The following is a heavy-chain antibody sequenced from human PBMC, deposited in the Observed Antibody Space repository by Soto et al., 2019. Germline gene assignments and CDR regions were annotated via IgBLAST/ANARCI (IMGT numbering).Heavy chain of an antibody. Sequence: PGGSLRLSCAASGFTFSSYAMHWVRQAPGKGLEWVAVISYDGSNKYYADSVKGRFTISRDNSKNTLYLQMNSLRAEDTAVYYCESAYDSSGYSLLDYWGQGTLVTVSS. CDR3: ESAYDSSGYSLLDY. D-gene: IGHD3-22*01. CDR2: ISYDGSNK. J-gene: IGHJ4*02. V-gene: IGHV3-30-3*01. CDR1: GFTFSSYA.